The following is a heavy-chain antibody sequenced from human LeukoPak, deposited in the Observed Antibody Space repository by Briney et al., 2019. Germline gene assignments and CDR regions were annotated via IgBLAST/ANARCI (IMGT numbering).Heavy chain of an antibody. Sequence: GGSLRLSCAASGFTFSSYAMHWVRQAPGKGLEWVAVISYDGSNKNYADSVKGRFTISRDNSKNTLYLQMNSLRAEDTAVYYCARADDDYGAFDYWGQGTLVTVSS. V-gene: IGHV3-30-3*01. D-gene: IGHD4-17*01. CDR2: ISYDGSNK. J-gene: IGHJ4*02. CDR1: GFTFSSYA. CDR3: ARADDDYGAFDY.